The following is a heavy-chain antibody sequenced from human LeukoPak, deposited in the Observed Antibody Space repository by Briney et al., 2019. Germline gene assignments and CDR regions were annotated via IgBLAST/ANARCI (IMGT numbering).Heavy chain of an antibody. CDR2: IFYSGTT. CDR1: GGSISSLNYY. J-gene: IGHJ3*02. D-gene: IGHD3-22*01. Sequence: SETLSLTCSVSGGSISSLNYYWVWIRQPPGKGLEWIATIFYSGTTYYNLSLRSRVTISVDTSKNQFSLKLSSVTAADTAVYYCARGLAESYYYDSSGYPGAFDIWGQGTMVTVSS. CDR3: ARGLAESYYYDSSGYPGAFDI. V-gene: IGHV4-39*07.